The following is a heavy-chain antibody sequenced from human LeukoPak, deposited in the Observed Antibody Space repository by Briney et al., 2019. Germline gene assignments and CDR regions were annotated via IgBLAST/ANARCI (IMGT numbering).Heavy chain of an antibody. J-gene: IGHJ4*02. CDR2: IYYSGST. CDR3: ARHESRWDGVDY. D-gene: IGHD1-26*01. V-gene: IGHV4-59*08. CDR1: GGSISSYY. Sequence: SETLSLTCTVSGGSISSYYWSWIRQPPGKGLEWIGYIYYSGSTNYNPSLKSRVTISVDTSKNQFSLKLSSVTAADTAVYYCARHESRWDGVDYWGQGTLVTVSS.